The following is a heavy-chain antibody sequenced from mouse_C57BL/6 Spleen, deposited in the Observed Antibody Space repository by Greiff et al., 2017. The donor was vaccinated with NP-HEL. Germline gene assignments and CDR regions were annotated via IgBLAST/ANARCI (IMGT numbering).Heavy chain of an antibody. V-gene: IGHV2-5*01. CDR2: IWRGGST. CDR1: GFSLTSYG. CDR3: AKNHYSNYAYAMDY. J-gene: IGHJ4*01. Sequence: VQLQQSGPGLVQPSQSLSITCTVSGFSLTSYGVHWVRQSPGKGLEWLGVIWRGGSTDYNAAFMSRLSITKDNSKSQVFFKMNSLQADDTAIYYCAKNHYSNYAYAMDYWGQGTSVTVSS. D-gene: IGHD2-5*01.